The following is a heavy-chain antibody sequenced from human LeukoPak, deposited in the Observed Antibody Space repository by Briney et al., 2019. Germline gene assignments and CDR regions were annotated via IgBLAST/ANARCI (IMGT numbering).Heavy chain of an antibody. CDR3: AKENNAAGTIDAFDI. Sequence: GGSLRLSCAASGFTFSSYGMHWVRQAPGKGLEWVAVISYDGSNKYYADSVKGRFTISRDNSKNTLYLQMNSLRAEDTAVYYCAKENNAAGTIDAFDIWGQGTMVTVSS. CDR1: GFTFSSYG. CDR2: ISYDGSNK. D-gene: IGHD6-13*01. V-gene: IGHV3-30*18. J-gene: IGHJ3*02.